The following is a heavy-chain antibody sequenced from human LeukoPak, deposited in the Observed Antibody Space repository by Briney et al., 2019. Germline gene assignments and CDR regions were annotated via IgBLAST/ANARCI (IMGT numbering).Heavy chain of an antibody. CDR2: LRYDGSNT. Sequence: GGSLRLSCAASGFTFSSYGMHWVRQAPGKGLQWVAFLRYDGSNTYYADSVKGRFTISRDNSKNTLYLQMNTLRPEDTAVYYCAKDGAAIVPGAIAYYFDYWGQGALVTVSS. V-gene: IGHV3-30*02. CDR3: AKDGAAIVPGAIAYYFDY. D-gene: IGHD2/OR15-2a*01. CDR1: GFTFSSYG. J-gene: IGHJ4*02.